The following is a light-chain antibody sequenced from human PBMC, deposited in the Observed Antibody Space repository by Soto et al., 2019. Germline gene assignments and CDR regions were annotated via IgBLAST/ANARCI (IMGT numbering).Light chain of an antibody. CDR1: STDVGSYNL. J-gene: IGLJ1*01. CDR3: CSYAGSSTYV. V-gene: IGLV2-23*01. CDR2: EGS. Sequence: LTQPASVSGSPGQSITISCTGTSTDVGSYNLVSWYQQHPGKAPKLMIYEGSKRPSGVSNRFSGSKSGNTASLTISGLQAEDEADYYCCSYAGSSTYVFGTGTKVTVL.